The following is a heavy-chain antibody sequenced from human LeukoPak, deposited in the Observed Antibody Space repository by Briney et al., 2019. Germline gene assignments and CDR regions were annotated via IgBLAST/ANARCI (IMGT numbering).Heavy chain of an antibody. CDR1: GYTSTSYY. D-gene: IGHD3/OR15-3a*01. J-gene: IGHJ6*03. CDR2: INPSGGST. CDR3: ARDLDWNYYYYMDV. Sequence: GASVKVSCKASGYTSTSYYMHWVRQAPGQGLEWMGIINPSGGSTSYAQKFQGRVTITADKSTSTAYMELSSLRSEDTAVYYCARDLDWNYYYYMDVWGKGTTVTVSS. V-gene: IGHV1-46*01.